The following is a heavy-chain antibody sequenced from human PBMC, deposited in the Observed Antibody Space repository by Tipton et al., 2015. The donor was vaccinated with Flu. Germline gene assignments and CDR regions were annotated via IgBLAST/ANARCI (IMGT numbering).Heavy chain of an antibody. J-gene: IGHJ4*02. D-gene: IGHD3-10*01. CDR2: INHSGST. CDR3: ARAMVRAYYFDY. V-gene: IGHV4-34*01. Sequence: TLSLTCAVYGGSFSGYYWNWIRQPPGKGLEWIGEINHSGSTNYNPSLKSRVTISVDTSKNQFSLKLSSVTAADTAVYYCARAMVRAYYFDYWCQGTLVTVSS. CDR1: GGSFSGYY.